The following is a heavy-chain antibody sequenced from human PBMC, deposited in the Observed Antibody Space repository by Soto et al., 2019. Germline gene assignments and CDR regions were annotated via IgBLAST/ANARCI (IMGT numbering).Heavy chain of an antibody. J-gene: IGHJ4*02. CDR2: ISGSVGST. V-gene: IGHV3-23*01. Sequence: PGGSMRLSCAASGFTFSSYAMSWVRQAPGKGRERGSGISGSVGSTNHVDSVKGRFTISRDNSKNTLYLQMNSLRAEDTAIYYCAKDSSRDGYNPIYFDSWGQGTLVTVSS. CDR3: AKDSSRDGYNPIYFDS. D-gene: IGHD5-12*01. CDR1: GFTFSSYA.